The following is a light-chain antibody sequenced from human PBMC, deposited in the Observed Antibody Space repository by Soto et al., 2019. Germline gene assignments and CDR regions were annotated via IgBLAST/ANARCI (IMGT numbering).Light chain of an antibody. Sequence: QSALTQPASVSGSPGQSITISCTGTSSDVRAYDYVSWYQQHPDKAPKLMIFEVSDRPSGVSNRFSGSNSGNTASLTISGLQAEDEADYFCSSYTSNSTLVFGGGTKLTVL. CDR2: EVS. V-gene: IGLV2-14*01. J-gene: IGLJ3*02. CDR3: SSYTSNSTLV. CDR1: SSDVRAYDY.